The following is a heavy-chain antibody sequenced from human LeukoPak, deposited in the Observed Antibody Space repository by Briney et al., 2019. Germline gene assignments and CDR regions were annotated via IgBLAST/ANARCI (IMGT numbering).Heavy chain of an antibody. CDR1: GFSVSSKY. CDR3: ARDPPPWIVVDPFDY. V-gene: IGHV3-53*01. D-gene: IGHD3-22*01. J-gene: IGHJ4*02. Sequence: PGGSLRLSCAASGFSVSSKYMSWVRQAPGKGLEWVSVIYSGGSTYYADSVKGRSTISRDNSKNTLYLQMNSLRAEDTAVYYCARDPPPWIVVDPFDYWGQGTLVTVSS. CDR2: IYSGGST.